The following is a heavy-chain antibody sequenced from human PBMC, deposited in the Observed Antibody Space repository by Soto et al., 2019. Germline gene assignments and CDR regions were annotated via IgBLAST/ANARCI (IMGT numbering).Heavy chain of an antibody. CDR3: ARGSWDDVNGYYYMDV. D-gene: IGHD1-1*01. J-gene: IGHJ6*03. CDR1: GDSVSSNSAG. V-gene: IGHV6-1*01. Sequence: SQTLSLTSAISGDSVSSNSAGWNWVRQTPSRGLEWLGRTYYKSKWFNNYAVSVKSRITINPDTSQNQFSLHLDSVTPEDTAVYVCARGSWDDVNGYYYMDVWGKGTTVTVSS. CDR2: TYYKSKWFN.